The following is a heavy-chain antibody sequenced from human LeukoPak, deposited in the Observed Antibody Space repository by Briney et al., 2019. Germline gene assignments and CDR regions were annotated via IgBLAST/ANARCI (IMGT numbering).Heavy chain of an antibody. J-gene: IGHJ4*02. CDR1: GDSISNGAYY. CDR2: IHNSGNT. V-gene: IGHV4-31*03. CDR3: AREGGTVVTSDY. D-gene: IGHD4-23*01. Sequence: PSETLSLTCTVSGDSISNGAYYWSWIRQHPGKGLEWIGYIHNSGNTYYNTSLRRRVLMSLDTSKSQFSLKLNSVTAADTAVYFCAREGGTVVTSDYWGQGTLVTVSS.